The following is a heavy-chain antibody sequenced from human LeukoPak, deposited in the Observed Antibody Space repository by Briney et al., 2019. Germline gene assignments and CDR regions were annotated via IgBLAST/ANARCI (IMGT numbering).Heavy chain of an antibody. CDR2: ISYDGSNK. D-gene: IGHD6-13*01. V-gene: IGHV3-30*18. Sequence: GGSLRLSCAASGFTFSSYGMHWVRQAPGKGLEWVAVISYDGSNKYYADSVKGRFTISRDNSKNTLYLQMNSLRAEDTAVYYCAKDFHSSWGVEYYSYYGMDVLGQGTTVTVSS. J-gene: IGHJ6*02. CDR1: GFTFSSYG. CDR3: AKDFHSSWGVEYYSYYGMDV.